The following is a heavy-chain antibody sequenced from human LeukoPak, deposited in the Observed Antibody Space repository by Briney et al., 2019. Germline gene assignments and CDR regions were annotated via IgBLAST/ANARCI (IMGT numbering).Heavy chain of an antibody. V-gene: IGHV3-11*01. CDR3: ARGARWAYYFDY. CDR2: ISTRDNTI. J-gene: IGHJ4*02. CDR1: GFTFSDYY. Sequence: TGGSLRLSCTASGFTFSDYYMSWIRQTPGKGLEWLSYISTRDNTIQYADSVKGRFTISRDNANNPVFLQMNNLRAEDSAIYYCARGARWAYYFDYWGQGSLVTVSS. D-gene: IGHD4-23*01.